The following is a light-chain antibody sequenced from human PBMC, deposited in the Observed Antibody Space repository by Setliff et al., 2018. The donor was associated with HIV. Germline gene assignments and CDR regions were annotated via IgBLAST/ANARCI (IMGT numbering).Light chain of an antibody. CDR1: NIGTKG. Sequence: SYELTQPPSVSVAPGKTAKINCGGSNIGTKGVHWYQQKPGQAPVLVVYDDADRPSRIRDRFSGSKSGNTVTLTISRVEAGDEADYYCQVWHFSDHYVFGTGTKVTVL. CDR2: DDA. J-gene: IGLJ1*01. CDR3: QVWHFSDHYV. V-gene: IGLV3-21*03.